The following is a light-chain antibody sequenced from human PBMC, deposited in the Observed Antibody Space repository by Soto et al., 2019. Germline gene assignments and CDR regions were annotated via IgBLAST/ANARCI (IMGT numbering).Light chain of an antibody. Sequence: LSLSPGERATLSCRASQSVSSYLAWYQQKTGQAPRLLIYDASNRATGIPARFSGSGSGTDFTLTISSLEPEDFAVYYCQQRSNWPITFGQGTRLEIK. CDR3: QQRSNWPIT. CDR1: QSVSSY. CDR2: DAS. J-gene: IGKJ5*01. V-gene: IGKV3-11*01.